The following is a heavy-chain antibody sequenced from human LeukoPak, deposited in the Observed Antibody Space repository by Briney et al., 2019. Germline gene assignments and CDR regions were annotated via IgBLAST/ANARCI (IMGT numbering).Heavy chain of an antibody. CDR3: ARSTTTVNDY. V-gene: IGHV4-59*08. CDR2: IYYSGST. Sequence: SETLSLTCTVSGGSISSYYWSWIRQPPGKGLEWIGYIYYSGSTNYNPYLKSRVTISVDTSKNQFSLKLSSVTAADTAVYYCARSTTTVNDYWGQGTLVTVSS. J-gene: IGHJ4*02. CDR1: GGSISSYY. D-gene: IGHD4-17*01.